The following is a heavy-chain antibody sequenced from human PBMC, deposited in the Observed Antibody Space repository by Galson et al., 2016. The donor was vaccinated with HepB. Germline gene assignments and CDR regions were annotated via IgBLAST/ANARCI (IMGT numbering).Heavy chain of an antibody. V-gene: IGHV4-39*01. CDR3: ARLEISGSGNFFDF. CDR1: GGSIWDSRYF. D-gene: IGHD3-10*01. Sequence: ETLSLTCSVSGGSIWDSRYFWTWVRQPPGERPEWIGSINYSGTTYYHASPKSRVTLSMDTSRSQFSLKMRSVTAADTAMYYCARLEISGSGNFFDFWGQGILVTVSS. J-gene: IGHJ4*02. CDR2: INYSGTT.